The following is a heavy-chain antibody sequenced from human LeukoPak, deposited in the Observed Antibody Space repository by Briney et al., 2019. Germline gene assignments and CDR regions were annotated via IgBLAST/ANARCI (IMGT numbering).Heavy chain of an antibody. CDR1: EFTFGLFA. CDR2: INVVSGDT. CDR3: ARDTSQPGRIDC. Sequence: AGRSLRLSCAASEFTFGLFAMNCVPPAPRESPWRVSYINVVSGDTHTADSVRGRFTIPRDNAKNTLYLQRNILIAEKTAVYSCARDTSQPGRIDCWGKGTRVMVSS. D-gene: IGHD1-14*01. V-gene: IGHV3-21*05. J-gene: IGHJ4*02.